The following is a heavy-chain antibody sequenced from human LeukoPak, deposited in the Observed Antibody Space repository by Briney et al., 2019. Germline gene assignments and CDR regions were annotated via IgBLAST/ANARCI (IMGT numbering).Heavy chain of an antibody. J-gene: IGHJ4*02. V-gene: IGHV1-46*01. CDR1: GYIFTSYY. CDR3: ARPRDPYYFDY. Sequence: SVTVSYKASGYIFTSYYMHWVRQAPAPGLEWMGIINPSCGSTSYAQHFQGRVTMTRDTSTSTVYMELSSLRSEDTAVYYCARPRDPYYFDYWGQVALVTVSS. CDR2: INPSCGST.